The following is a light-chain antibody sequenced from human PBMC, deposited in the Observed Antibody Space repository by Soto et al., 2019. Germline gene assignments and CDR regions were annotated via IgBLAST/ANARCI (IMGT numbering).Light chain of an antibody. CDR3: QQYGSSPLT. Sequence: EIVLTQSPYTLSLSPGERATLSCRASQSVRSNYLAWYQQKPGQAPRFLIYDASSSATGIPDRFSGSGSGTDFTLTISRLEPEDVAVYYCQQYGSSPLTFGEGTKVEIK. CDR1: QSVRSNY. V-gene: IGKV3-20*01. J-gene: IGKJ4*01. CDR2: DAS.